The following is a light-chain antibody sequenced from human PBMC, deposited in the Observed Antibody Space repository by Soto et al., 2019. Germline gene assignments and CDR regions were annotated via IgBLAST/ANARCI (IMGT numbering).Light chain of an antibody. Sequence: DIQMTQSPSSLSASVGDRVTITCRASQSISNYLNWYQQKPGKAPKLLIYTASSLQSGVPSRFSGGGSGTEFTLTISSLQPEDFATYYWQQSYSLPYTFGPGTKLEIK. CDR2: TAS. J-gene: IGKJ2*01. CDR3: QQSYSLPYT. V-gene: IGKV1-39*01. CDR1: QSISNY.